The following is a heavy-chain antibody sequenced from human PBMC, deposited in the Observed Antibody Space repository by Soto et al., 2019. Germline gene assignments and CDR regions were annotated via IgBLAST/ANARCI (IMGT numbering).Heavy chain of an antibody. Sequence: SETLSLTCTVSGGSISSYYLSWIRQPPGKGLEWIGYIYYSGSTNYNPSLKSRVTISVDTSKNQFSLKLSSVTAADTAVYYCARDTLWFGELNYGMDVWGQGPRSPSP. CDR3: ARDTLWFGELNYGMDV. D-gene: IGHD3-10*01. CDR2: IYYSGST. V-gene: IGHV4-59*01. CDR1: GGSISSYY. J-gene: IGHJ6*02.